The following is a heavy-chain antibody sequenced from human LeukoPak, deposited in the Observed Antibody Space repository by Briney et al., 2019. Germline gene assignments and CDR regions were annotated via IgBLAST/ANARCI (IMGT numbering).Heavy chain of an antibody. Sequence: ASVEVSCKASGYTFTGYYMHWVRQAPGQGLEWMGWINPNSGGTNYAQKFQGRVTMTRDTSISTAYMELSRLRSDDTAVYYCARVGVPAAGWFDPWGQGTLVTVSS. V-gene: IGHV1-2*02. CDR3: ARVGVPAAGWFDP. CDR1: GYTFTGYY. J-gene: IGHJ5*02. CDR2: INPNSGGT. D-gene: IGHD2-2*01.